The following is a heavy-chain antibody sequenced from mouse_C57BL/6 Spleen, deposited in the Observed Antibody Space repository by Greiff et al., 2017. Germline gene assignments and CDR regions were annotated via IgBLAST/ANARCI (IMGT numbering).Heavy chain of an antibody. J-gene: IGHJ2*01. CDR2: INPYNGDT. CDR1: GYSFTGYF. D-gene: IGHD1-1*01. Sequence: DVQLQESGPELVKPGDSVKISCKASGYSFTGYFMNWVMQSHGKSLEWIGRINPYNGDTFYNQKFKGKATLTVDKSSSTAHMKLRSLTSEDSAVYYCARYHYGSSLDYWGQGTTRTVSS. CDR3: ARYHYGSSLDY. V-gene: IGHV1-20*01.